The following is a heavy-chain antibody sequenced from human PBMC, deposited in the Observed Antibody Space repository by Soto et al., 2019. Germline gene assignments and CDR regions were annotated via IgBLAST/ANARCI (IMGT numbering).Heavy chain of an antibody. J-gene: IGHJ4*02. Sequence: QVQLVESGGGVVQPGRSLRLSCAASGFTFSSYAMHWVRQAPGMGLEWVAVISYDGSNKYYADSVKGRFTISRDNSKNTLYLQMNSLRAEETALYYCARGGNLWFGEPFDYWGQGTLVTVSS. CDR2: ISYDGSNK. CDR1: GFTFSSYA. CDR3: ARGGNLWFGEPFDY. D-gene: IGHD3-10*01. V-gene: IGHV3-30-3*01.